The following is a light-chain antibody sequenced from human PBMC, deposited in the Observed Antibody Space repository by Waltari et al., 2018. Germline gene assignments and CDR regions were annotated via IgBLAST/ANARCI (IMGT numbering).Light chain of an antibody. CDR1: SIRSHS. CDR3: NSRDSSGNHLV. V-gene: IGLV3-19*01. Sequence: SSELTQDPAVSVALGQTVRITCQGDSIRSHSASWYQQKPGQAPVLVIYGKNNRPSGIPDRFSGSSSGNTASLTITGAQAEDEADYYCNSRDSSGNHLVFGGGTKLTVL. CDR2: GKN. J-gene: IGLJ2*01.